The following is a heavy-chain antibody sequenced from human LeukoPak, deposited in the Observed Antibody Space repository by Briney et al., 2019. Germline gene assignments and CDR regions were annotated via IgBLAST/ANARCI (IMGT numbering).Heavy chain of an antibody. V-gene: IGHV4-4*07. D-gene: IGHD6-13*01. CDR1: GGSISTYY. J-gene: IGHJ1*01. CDR2: MYISGET. Sequence: SETLSLTCTVSGGSISTYYWSWIRQPAGKGLEWIGRMYISGETNYNPSLKSRVTVSLDTSKNQLSLKLSSVTAADTAVYYCARVAAGIGFFQYWGQGTLVTVSS. CDR3: ARVAAGIGFFQY.